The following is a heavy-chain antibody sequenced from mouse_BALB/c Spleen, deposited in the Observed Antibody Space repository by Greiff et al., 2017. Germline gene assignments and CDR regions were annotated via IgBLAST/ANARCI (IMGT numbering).Heavy chain of an antibody. D-gene: IGHD2-4*01. Sequence: QVQLQQSGPELVKPGASVRISCKASGYTFTSYYIHWVKQRPGQGLEWIGWIYPGNVNTKYNEKFKGKATLTADKSSSTAYMQLSSLTSEDSAVYFCARDKFAVYDYASVYFDYWGQGTTLTVSS. CDR1: GYTFTSYY. CDR2: IYPGNVNT. V-gene: IGHV1S56*01. CDR3: ARDKFAVYDYASVYFDY. J-gene: IGHJ2*01.